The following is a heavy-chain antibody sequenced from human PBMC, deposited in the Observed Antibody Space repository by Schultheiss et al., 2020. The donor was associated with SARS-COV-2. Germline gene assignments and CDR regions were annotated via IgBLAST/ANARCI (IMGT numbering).Heavy chain of an antibody. V-gene: IGHV4-34*01. J-gene: IGHJ4*02. D-gene: IGHD2-8*01. CDR2: INHSGST. CDR3: ARHGLMVYARGYYFDY. Sequence: SETLSLTCAVYGGSFSGYYWSWIRQPPGKGLEWIGEINHSGSTNYNPSLKSRVTISVDTSKNQFSLKLSSVTAADTAVYYCARHGLMVYARGYYFDYWGQGTLVTVSS. CDR1: GGSFSGYY.